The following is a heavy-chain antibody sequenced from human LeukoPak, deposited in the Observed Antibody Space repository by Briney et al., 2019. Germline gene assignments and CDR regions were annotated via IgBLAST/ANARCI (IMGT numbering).Heavy chain of an antibody. D-gene: IGHD3-22*01. CDR2: ISASTSSI. V-gene: IGHV3-48*04. Sequence: PGGSLRLSCAASGFSFSSRNMNWVRHAPGKGLEWVSYISASTSSIYYADSVKGRFTISRDIGKNSLYLQMNSLRAEDTAVYYCAASSGSGNYAYYFDYWGQGTLVTVSS. CDR3: AASSGSGNYAYYFDY. CDR1: GFSFSSRN. J-gene: IGHJ4*02.